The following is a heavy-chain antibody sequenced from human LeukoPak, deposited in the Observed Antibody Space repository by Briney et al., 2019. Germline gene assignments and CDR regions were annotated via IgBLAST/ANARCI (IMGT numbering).Heavy chain of an antibody. J-gene: IGHJ3*02. D-gene: IGHD6-19*01. CDR1: GFTFSRYS. CDR3: ARDGIAVAGNAFDI. CDR2: TSSSSSTI. Sequence: GGSLRLSCAASGFTFSRYSMNWVRQAPGKGLEWVSYTSSSSSTIYYADSVKGRFTISRDNVKNSLYLQMNSLRAEDTAVYYCARDGIAVAGNAFDIWGQGTMVTVSS. V-gene: IGHV3-48*04.